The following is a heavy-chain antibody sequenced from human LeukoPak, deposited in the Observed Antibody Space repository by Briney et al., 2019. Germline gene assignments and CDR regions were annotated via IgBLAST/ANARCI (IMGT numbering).Heavy chain of an antibody. V-gene: IGHV4-34*01. CDR1: GRSFSGYY. J-gene: IGHJ4*02. CDR2: INHSGST. Sequence: PSETLSLTCAVYGRSFSGYYWSWIREPPGKGLEWIGEINHSGSTNYNPSLKSRVTISVDTSKNQFSLKLSSVTAADTAVYYCARQNSSFDYWGQGTLVTVSS. D-gene: IGHD5-18*01. CDR3: ARQNSSFDY.